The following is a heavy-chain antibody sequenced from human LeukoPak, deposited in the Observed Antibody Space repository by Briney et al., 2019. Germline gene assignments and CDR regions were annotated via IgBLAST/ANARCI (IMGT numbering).Heavy chain of an antibody. CDR2: LSGSGGTT. D-gene: IGHD3-22*01. CDR1: GFTLSDYT. CDR3: ARAMMVVANLWGVYDY. J-gene: IGHJ4*02. V-gene: IGHV3-23*01. Sequence: GGSLRLSCAASGFTLSDYTINWVRQAPGKGLEWVSGLSGSGGTTYYADSVKGRFTISRDNSKNTLYLQMDSLRAEDTAVYFCARAMMVVANLWGVYDYWGQGTLVTVSS.